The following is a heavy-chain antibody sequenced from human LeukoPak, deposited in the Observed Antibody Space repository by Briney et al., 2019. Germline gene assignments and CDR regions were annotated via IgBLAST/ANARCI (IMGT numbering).Heavy chain of an antibody. J-gene: IGHJ4*02. CDR2: IYYSGST. V-gene: IGHV4-59*01. CDR1: GGSISSYY. CDR3: ARNPPWGSSYFHY. D-gene: IGHD7-27*01. Sequence: SETLSLTCTVSGGSISSYYWSWIRQPPGKGLEWIGYIYYSGSTNYNPSLKSRVTISVDTSKNQFSLKLSSVTTADTAVYYCARNPPWGSSYFHYWGQGTLVTISS.